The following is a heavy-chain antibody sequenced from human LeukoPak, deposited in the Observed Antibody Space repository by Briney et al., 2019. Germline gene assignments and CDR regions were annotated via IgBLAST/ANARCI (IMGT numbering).Heavy chain of an antibody. CDR2: IRKKSDRYTT. Sequence: GGSLRLSCVASGFTVSDHYLDWVRQAPGKGLEWVGLIRKKSDRYTTEYAASVKGRFTISRDGSTNSVYLQISSLKSEDTAVYYCADIGGGGSNTRWGEGTVVTVSS. J-gene: IGHJ1*01. D-gene: IGHD2-15*01. CDR1: GFTVSDHY. V-gene: IGHV3-72*01. CDR3: ADIGGGGSNTR.